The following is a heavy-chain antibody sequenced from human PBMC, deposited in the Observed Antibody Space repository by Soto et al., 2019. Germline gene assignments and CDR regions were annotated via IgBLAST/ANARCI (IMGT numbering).Heavy chain of an antibody. Sequence: QVQLQQWGAGLLKPSETLSLTCAVYGGSFSGYYWSWIRQPPGKGLEWIGEINHSGSTNYNPSLKSRVTISVDTSKNQFSLKLSSVTAADTAVYYCARGQVAGYCSSTSCPSYMDVWGKGTTVTVSS. CDR1: GGSFSGYY. CDR2: INHSGST. CDR3: ARGQVAGYCSSTSCPSYMDV. V-gene: IGHV4-34*01. J-gene: IGHJ6*03. D-gene: IGHD2-2*01.